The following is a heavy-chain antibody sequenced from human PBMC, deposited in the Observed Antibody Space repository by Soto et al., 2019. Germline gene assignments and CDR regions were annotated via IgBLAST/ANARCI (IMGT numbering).Heavy chain of an antibody. V-gene: IGHV4-31*03. J-gene: IGHJ4*02. CDR2: IYYSGST. CDR3: ARSPHYDILTGLDY. Sequence: SSETLSLTCTVSGGSISSGGYYWSWIRQHPGKGLEWIGYIYYSGSTYYNPSLKSRVTISVDTSKNQFSLKLSSVTATDTAVYYCARSPHYDILTGLDYWGQGTLVTVSS. D-gene: IGHD3-9*01. CDR1: GGSISSGGYY.